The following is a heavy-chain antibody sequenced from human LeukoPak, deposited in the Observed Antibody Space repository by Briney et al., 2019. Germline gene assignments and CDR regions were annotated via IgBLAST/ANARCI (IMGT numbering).Heavy chain of an antibody. D-gene: IGHD3-9*01. CDR3: ARGLTGEGHLDAFDI. CDR2: IYYSGST. Sequence: SETLSLTCTVSGGSISSRFYYWGWIRQPPGEGLEWIGNIYYSGSTYYNPSLKSRVTISVDTSRNQFPLKLSSVTAADTAVYYCARGLTGEGHLDAFDIWGQGTMVTVSS. J-gene: IGHJ3*02. V-gene: IGHV4-39*06. CDR1: GGSISSRFYY.